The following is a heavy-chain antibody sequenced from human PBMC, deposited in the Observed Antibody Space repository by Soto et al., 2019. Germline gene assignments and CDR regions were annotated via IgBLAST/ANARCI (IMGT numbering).Heavy chain of an antibody. D-gene: IGHD6-6*01. V-gene: IGHV1-18*01. Sequence: ASVKVSCKASGYTFTSYGISWVRQAPGQGLEWMGWISAYNGNTNYAQKLQGRVTMTTDTSTSTAYMELRSLRSDDTAVYYCARVGYSSSSENYYYYYGMDVWGQGTTVTVSS. J-gene: IGHJ6*02. CDR3: ARVGYSSSSENYYYYYGMDV. CDR2: ISAYNGNT. CDR1: GYTFTSYG.